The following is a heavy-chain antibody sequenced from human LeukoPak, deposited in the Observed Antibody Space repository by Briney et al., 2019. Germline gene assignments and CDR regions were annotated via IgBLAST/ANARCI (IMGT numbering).Heavy chain of an antibody. D-gene: IGHD3-10*01. CDR1: GFTFSSYS. V-gene: IGHV3-21*01. CDR3: ARVRPQTYYYGSGSYSDY. Sequence: GGSLRLSCAASGFTFSSYSMNWVRQAPGKGLEWVSSISSSSSYIYYADSVKGRFTISRDNAKNSLYLQMNSLRAEDTAAYYCARVRPQTYYYGSGSYSDYWGQGTLVTVSS. CDR2: ISSSSSYI. J-gene: IGHJ4*02.